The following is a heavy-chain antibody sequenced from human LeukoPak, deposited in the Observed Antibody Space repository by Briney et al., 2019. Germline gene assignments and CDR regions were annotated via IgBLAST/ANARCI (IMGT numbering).Heavy chain of an antibody. CDR1: GGSISSSSYY. D-gene: IGHD3-22*01. Sequence: KASETLSLTCSVSGGSISSSSYYWGWIRQPPGKGLEWIGIINYSGITYYNPSLKSRVTIFVDTSNNQFSLKLNSVTAADTAAYFCARRRDSGGHFSFDYWGQGILVIVSS. V-gene: IGHV4-39*01. CDR2: INYSGIT. CDR3: ARRRDSGGHFSFDY. J-gene: IGHJ4*02.